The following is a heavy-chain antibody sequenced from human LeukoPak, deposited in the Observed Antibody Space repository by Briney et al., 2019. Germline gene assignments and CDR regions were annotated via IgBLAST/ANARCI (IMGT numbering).Heavy chain of an antibody. CDR3: AKVLFRQQLVPHWFDP. V-gene: IGHV3-23*01. J-gene: IGHJ5*02. D-gene: IGHD6-13*01. CDR1: GFTFSSYA. Sequence: GGSLRLSCATSGFTFSSYAMSWVRQAPGKGLEVVSAISGSGGSTYYAASVKARFTISRDNSKNTLYLQMNSLRAEDTAVYYCAKVLFRQQLVPHWFDPWGQGTLVTVSS. CDR2: ISGSGGST.